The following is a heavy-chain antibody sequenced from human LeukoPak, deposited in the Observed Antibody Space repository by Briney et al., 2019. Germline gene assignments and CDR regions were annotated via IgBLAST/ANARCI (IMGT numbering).Heavy chain of an antibody. V-gene: IGHV1-2*02. J-gene: IGHJ4*02. D-gene: IGHD5-12*01. CDR2: INPNSGGT. CDR1: GYTFTGYY. CDR3: ARGAGEDVDIVATVGGYDY. Sequence: ASVKVSCKASGYTFTGYYMHWVRQAPGQGLEWMGWINPNSGGTNYAQKFQGRVTMTRDTSISTAYMELSRLRSDDTAVYYCARGAGEDVDIVATVGGYDYWGQGTLVTVSS.